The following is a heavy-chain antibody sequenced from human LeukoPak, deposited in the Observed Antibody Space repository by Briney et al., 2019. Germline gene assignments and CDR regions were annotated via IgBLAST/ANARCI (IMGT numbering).Heavy chain of an antibody. CDR2: IIPIFGTA. Sequence: SVKVSCKASGGTFTSYAISWVRQAPGQGLEWMGRIIPIFGTANYAQKFQGRVTITTAESTSTAYLELRSLRSEDTAVYYCASEGGVAAAALDYWGQGTLVTVSS. CDR3: ASEGGVAAAALDY. J-gene: IGHJ4*02. V-gene: IGHV1-69*05. CDR1: GGTFTSYA. D-gene: IGHD6-13*01.